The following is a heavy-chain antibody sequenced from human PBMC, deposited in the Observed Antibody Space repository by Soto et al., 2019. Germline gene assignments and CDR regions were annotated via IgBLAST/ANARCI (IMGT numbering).Heavy chain of an antibody. D-gene: IGHD2-15*01. V-gene: IGHV1-69*13. Sequence: SVKVSCRASGGTFSSYAISWVRQAPGQGLEWMGGIIPIFGTANYAQKFQGRVTITADESTSTAYMELSSLRSEDTAVYYCARELGDCSGGSCYTRPDYYFDYWGQGTLVTVSS. CDR2: IIPIFGTA. CDR3: ARELGDCSGGSCYTRPDYYFDY. CDR1: GGTFSSYA. J-gene: IGHJ4*02.